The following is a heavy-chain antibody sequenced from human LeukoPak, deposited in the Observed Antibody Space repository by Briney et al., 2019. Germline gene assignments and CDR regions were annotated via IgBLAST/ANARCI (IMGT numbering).Heavy chain of an antibody. CDR3: ARDPSRGLYYFDH. Sequence: GGSLRLSCAASGFTLNSYSMNWVRQAPGKGLEWVSYISSSSSTIYYADSVKGRFTTSRGNSKNTLYLQMNSLRADDTAVYYCARDPSRGLYYFDHWGQGTLVTVSS. CDR2: ISSSSSTI. D-gene: IGHD3-10*01. V-gene: IGHV3-48*01. CDR1: GFTLNSYS. J-gene: IGHJ4*02.